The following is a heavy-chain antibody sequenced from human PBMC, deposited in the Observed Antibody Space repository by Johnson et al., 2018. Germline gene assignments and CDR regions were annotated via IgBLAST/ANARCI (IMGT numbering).Heavy chain of an antibody. V-gene: IGHV1-8*01. J-gene: IGHJ3*02. CDR2: MNPNRGNT. Sequence: QVQLVESGAEVKKPGASVKVSCKASGYTFTSYDINWVRQATGQGLEWMGWMNPNRGNTGYDQKFQGRVTITADKSTSTAYMELSSLRSEDTGVYYCARCSRPATKRDGNYVRDGFDIWGQGTMVTVSS. CDR3: ARCSRPATKRDGNYVRDGFDI. CDR1: GYTFTSYD. D-gene: IGHD4-17*01.